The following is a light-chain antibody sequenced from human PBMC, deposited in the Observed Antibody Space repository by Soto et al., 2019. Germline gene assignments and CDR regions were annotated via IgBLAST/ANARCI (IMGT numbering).Light chain of an antibody. V-gene: IGLV2-14*01. J-gene: IGLJ1*01. CDR1: SSDVGGQNL. CDR2: DVN. Sequence: QSVLTQPASVSASPGESIIISCTGTSSDVGGQNLVSWYQQYPGKAPKLMIYDVNNRPSGVSNRFSGSKSGNTASLTISGLQAEDEADYFCCSYATGSVYVFGTGTQLTVL. CDR3: CSYATGSVYV.